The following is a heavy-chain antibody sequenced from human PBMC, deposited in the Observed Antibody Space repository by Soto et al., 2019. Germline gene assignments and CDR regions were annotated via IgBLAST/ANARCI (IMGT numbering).Heavy chain of an antibody. Sequence: EVQLVESGGGLVKPGGSLRLSCAASGFTFTNAWMNWVRQAPGKGLEWVGRIKSKTDGGTTDYAEPVKGRITISRDDSKNTLYLQMNSLKTEDTAVYYCTKEVFHNYYRSGSSDYWGQGALVTVSS. V-gene: IGHV3-15*07. D-gene: IGHD3-22*01. CDR2: IKSKTDGGTT. CDR3: TKEVFHNYYRSGSSDY. CDR1: GFTFTNAW. J-gene: IGHJ4*02.